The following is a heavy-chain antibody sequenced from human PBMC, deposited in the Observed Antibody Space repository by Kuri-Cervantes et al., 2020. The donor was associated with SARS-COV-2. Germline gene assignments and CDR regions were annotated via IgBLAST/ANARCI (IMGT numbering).Heavy chain of an antibody. D-gene: IGHD2/OR15-2a*01. CDR1: GGSISGYS. J-gene: IGHJ6*02. CDR3: ARGILGDDSIHYGMDV. CDR2: VYSSGGT. Sequence: SETLSLTCTLSGGSISGYSWSWIRQSAGKGLEFIGRVYSSGGTNYNPSLESRVTMSIDTAKNQVSLRLTSVTAADTAVYYCARGILGDDSIHYGMDVWGQGTSVTVSS. V-gene: IGHV4-4*07.